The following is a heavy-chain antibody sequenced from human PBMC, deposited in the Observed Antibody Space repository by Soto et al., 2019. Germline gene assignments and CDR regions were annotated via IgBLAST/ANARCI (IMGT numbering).Heavy chain of an antibody. J-gene: IGHJ5*02. D-gene: IGHD1-26*01. Sequence: HVQLVQSGAEVKKPGASVTVSCNASGYTFIGYYIHWARQAPGQGLEWMGRINPRSGDTTYAQKIQGRLTMTRDTAISTAYMELSSLRSDDTAVYYCGRDGVGATPLGWFDPWGQGSLVTVSS. V-gene: IGHV1-2*06. CDR2: INPRSGDT. CDR1: GYTFIGYY. CDR3: GRDGVGATPLGWFDP.